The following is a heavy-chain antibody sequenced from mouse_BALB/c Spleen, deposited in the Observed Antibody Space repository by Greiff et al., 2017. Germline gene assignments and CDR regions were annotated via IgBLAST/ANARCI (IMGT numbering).Heavy chain of an antibody. CDR2: ISNGGGST. CDR1: GFTFSSYT. D-gene: IGHD2-14*01. V-gene: IGHV5-12-2*01. J-gene: IGHJ3*01. Sequence: EVQLVESGGGLVQPGGSLKLSCAASGFTFSSYTMSWVRQTPEKRLEWVAYISNGGGSTYYPDTVKGRFTISRDNAKNTLYLQMSSLKSEDTAMYYCARHRYDAWFAYWGQGTLVTVSA. CDR3: ARHRYDAWFAY.